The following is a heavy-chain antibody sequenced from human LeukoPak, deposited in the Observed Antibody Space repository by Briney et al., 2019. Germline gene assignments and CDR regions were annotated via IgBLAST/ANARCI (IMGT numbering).Heavy chain of an antibody. Sequence: QPGGSLRLSCAVSGITLSNYGVSWVRQAPGKGLEWVAGISGSGGSTYYADSVKGRFAISRDNPKNTLYLQMNSLRAEDTAVYFCAKRGVVIRVILVGFHKEAYYFDSWGQGALVTVSS. CDR1: GITLSNYG. D-gene: IGHD3-10*01. V-gene: IGHV3-23*01. CDR2: ISGSGGST. J-gene: IGHJ4*02. CDR3: AKRGVVIRVILVGFHKEAYYFDS.